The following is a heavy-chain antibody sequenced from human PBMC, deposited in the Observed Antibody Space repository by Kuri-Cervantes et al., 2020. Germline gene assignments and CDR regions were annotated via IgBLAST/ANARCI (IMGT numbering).Heavy chain of an antibody. J-gene: IGHJ3*02. V-gene: IGHV3-53*04. CDR2: IYSGGST. CDR1: GFTVSSNY. D-gene: IGHD3-3*01. Sequence: GESLKISCAASGFTVSSNYMSWVRQAPGKGLEWVSVIYSGGSTYYADSVKGRFTISRHNSKNTLYLQMNSLRAEDTAVYYCARWSLGGSDGFDIWGQGTMVTVSS. CDR3: ARWSLGGSDGFDI.